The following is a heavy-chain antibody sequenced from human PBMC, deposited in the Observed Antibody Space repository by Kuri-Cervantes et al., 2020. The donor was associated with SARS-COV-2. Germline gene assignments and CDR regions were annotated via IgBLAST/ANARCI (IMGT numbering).Heavy chain of an antibody. CDR2: INHSGST. Sequence: SQTLSLTCAVYGGSFSGYYWSWIRQPPGKGLEWIGEINHSGSTNYNPSLKSRVTISVDTSKNQFSLKLSPVTAADTAVYYCARAGVRVLIDLYSNPGFDYWGQGTLVTVSS. J-gene: IGHJ4*02. V-gene: IGHV4-34*01. CDR3: ARAGVRVLIDLYSNPGFDY. D-gene: IGHD4-11*01. CDR1: GGSFSGYY.